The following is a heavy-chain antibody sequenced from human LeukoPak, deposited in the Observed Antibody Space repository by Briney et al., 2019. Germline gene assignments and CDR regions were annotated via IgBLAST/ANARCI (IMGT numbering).Heavy chain of an antibody. CDR2: INPNSGVT. Sequence: ASVKVSCKASGGTFSTYAISWVRQAPGQGLEWMGWINPNSGVTHYPQKFQGRVTMTRDTSIRTAYMEVSSLRSDDTAVYYCARGQQWLEAFDYWGLGTLVTVSS. D-gene: IGHD6-19*01. CDR3: ARGQQWLEAFDY. J-gene: IGHJ4*02. CDR1: GGTFSTYA. V-gene: IGHV1-2*02.